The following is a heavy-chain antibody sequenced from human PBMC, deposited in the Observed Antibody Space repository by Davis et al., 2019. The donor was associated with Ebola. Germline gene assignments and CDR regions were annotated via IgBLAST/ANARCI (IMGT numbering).Heavy chain of an antibody. V-gene: IGHV4-59*01. D-gene: IGHD2-15*01. CDR2: IYYSGST. J-gene: IGHJ5*02. Sequence: GSLRLSCTVSGGSIGSYYWSWIRQPPGQGLAWFGYIYYSGSTNYNPSLKSRVTISVDTSKNQFSLKLSSVTAADTAVYYCARGMKYCSGGSCYSGGWFDPWGQGTLVTVSS. CDR1: GGSIGSYY. CDR3: ARGMKYCSGGSCYSGGWFDP.